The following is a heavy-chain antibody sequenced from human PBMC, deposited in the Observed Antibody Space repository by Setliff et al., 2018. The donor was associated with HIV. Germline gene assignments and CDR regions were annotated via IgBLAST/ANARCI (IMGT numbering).Heavy chain of an antibody. CDR3: ASRIYYYDSNNFLREEGFDP. V-gene: IGHV4-34*01. CDR2: INHSGST. CDR1: GGSFSGYY. Sequence: SETLSLTCAVYGGSFSGYYWSWIRQPPGKGMEWIGEINHSGSTNSNPSLKSRVTISVDTSKNKFSLNLTSVTAADTAVYYCASRIYYYDSNNFLREEGFDPWGQGTLVTVSS. D-gene: IGHD3-22*01. J-gene: IGHJ5*02.